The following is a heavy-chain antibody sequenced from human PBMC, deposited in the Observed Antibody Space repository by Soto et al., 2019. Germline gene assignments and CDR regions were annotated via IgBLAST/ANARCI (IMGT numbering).Heavy chain of an antibody. CDR1: GVSVSSNSAA. Sequence: SQAVSRTCAISGVSVSSNSAACNCIRQSPSRGLEWLGRTYYRSKWYNDYAVSVKSRITINPDTSKNQFSLQLNSVTPEDTAVYYCARDRDHGGRMYSSSWFTPRNWFDPWGQRTQVTVSS. CDR2: TYYRSKWYN. D-gene: IGHD6-13*01. J-gene: IGHJ5*02. CDR3: ARDRDHGGRMYSSSWFTPRNWFDP. V-gene: IGHV6-1*01.